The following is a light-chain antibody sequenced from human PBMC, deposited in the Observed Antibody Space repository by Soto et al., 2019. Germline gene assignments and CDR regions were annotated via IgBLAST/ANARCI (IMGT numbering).Light chain of an antibody. J-gene: IGKJ2*01. Sequence: DIQMTQYPSSLSASVGDRVTITCRASQSISSYLNWYQQKPGKAPKLLNYAASSFQSGVPSRFSGIGSGTDVTLTSSSLHPEDVETYYFQQSYSTPPTFGQGTKLEIK. CDR3: QQSYSTPPT. V-gene: IGKV1-39*01. CDR2: AAS. CDR1: QSISSY.